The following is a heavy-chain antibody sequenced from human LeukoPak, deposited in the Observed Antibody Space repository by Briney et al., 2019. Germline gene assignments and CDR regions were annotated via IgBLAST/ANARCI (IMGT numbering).Heavy chain of an antibody. D-gene: IGHD2-2*01. J-gene: IGHJ4*02. CDR1: GGSISSGSYY. CDR3: AREQVVPPARLD. Sequence: PSETLSLTCTVSGGSISSGSYYWSWIRQPAGKGLEWIGRIYTSGSTNYNPSLKSRVTISVDTSKNQFSLKLSSVTAADTAVYYCAREQVVPPARLDWGQGTLVTVSS. CDR2: IYTSGST. V-gene: IGHV4-61*02.